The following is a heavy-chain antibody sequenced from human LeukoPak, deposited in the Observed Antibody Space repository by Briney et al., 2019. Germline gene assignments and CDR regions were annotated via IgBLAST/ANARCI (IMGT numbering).Heavy chain of an antibody. CDR1: GGSISSYY. CDR3: ARGAGTITNDAFDI. Sequence: PSETLSLTCTVSGGSISSYYWSWIRQPAGKGLEWIGRIHTPGSTNYNPSLNSRVTISLDTSNHQLSLKLSSVTAADTAVYYCARGAGTITNDAFDIWGQGTMVTVSS. CDR2: IHTPGST. D-gene: IGHD1-1*01. J-gene: IGHJ3*02. V-gene: IGHV4-4*07.